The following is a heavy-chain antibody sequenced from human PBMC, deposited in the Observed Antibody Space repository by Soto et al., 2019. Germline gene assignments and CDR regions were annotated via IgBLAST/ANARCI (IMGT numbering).Heavy chain of an antibody. V-gene: IGHV4-34*01. D-gene: IGHD3-10*01. Sequence: PSETLSLTCAVYGGSFSGYYWSWIRQPPGKGLEWIGEINHSGSTNYNPSLKSRVTISVDTSKNQFSLKLSSVTAAYTAVYYCGRGARYYFGSGGYSAYGGQGPLVPVSS. CDR2: INHSGST. CDR3: GRGARYYFGSGGYSAY. CDR1: GGSFSGYY. J-gene: IGHJ4*02.